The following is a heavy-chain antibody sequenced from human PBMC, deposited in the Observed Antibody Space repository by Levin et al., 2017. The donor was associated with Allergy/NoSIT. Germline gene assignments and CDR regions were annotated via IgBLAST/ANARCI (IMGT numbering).Heavy chain of an antibody. CDR3: VIKMGRGIAAVPYYSYYYGMDV. J-gene: IGHJ6*02. CDR2: ISWNSDTI. Sequence: SLKISCAASGFTFDDYAVHWVRQAPGMGLEWVSGISWNSDTIAYADSVKGRFTISRDNAKNSVYLQMGSLKPEDTAFYYCVIKMGRGIAAVPYYSYYYGMDVWGQGTTVTVSS. D-gene: IGHD6-13*01. CDR1: GFTFDDYA. V-gene: IGHV3-9*01.